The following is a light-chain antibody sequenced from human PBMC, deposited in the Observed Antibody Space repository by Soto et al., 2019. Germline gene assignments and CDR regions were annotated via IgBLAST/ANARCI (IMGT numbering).Light chain of an antibody. CDR3: QQYNNWPPT. Sequence: IVLTQSPGTLSWSPVEIATLSFMASQSVSSNYLAWYQQKPGQAPRLLIYGVSTRATGIPARFSGSASGTEFTLTISSLQSEDFAVYCCQQYNNWPPTFGQGTKVDIK. J-gene: IGKJ1*01. CDR1: QSVSSN. CDR2: GVS. V-gene: IGKV3-15*01.